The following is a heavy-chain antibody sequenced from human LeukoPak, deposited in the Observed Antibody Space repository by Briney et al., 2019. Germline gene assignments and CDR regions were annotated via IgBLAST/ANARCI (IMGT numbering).Heavy chain of an antibody. Sequence: RTGESLKISCKGSGYSFNDYWIGWVRQMPGKGLEWMGLIYPGEFDIRYSPSFQGQVTISADKSISTAYLQWKSLKASDTAMYYCARHAFHNDNSDYYFAHWGQGTLVTVSS. D-gene: IGHD3-22*01. CDR2: IYPGEFDI. V-gene: IGHV5-51*01. CDR1: GYSFNDYW. J-gene: IGHJ4*02. CDR3: ARHAFHNDNSDYYFAH.